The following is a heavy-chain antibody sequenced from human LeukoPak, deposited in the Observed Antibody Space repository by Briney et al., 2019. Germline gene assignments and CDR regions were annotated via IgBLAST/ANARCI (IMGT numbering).Heavy chain of an antibody. Sequence: GGSLRLSCAASGFTFSSYWMSWVRQAPGKGLEWVANIKQDGSEKYYVDSVKGRFTISRDNAKNSLYLQMNSLRAEDTAVYYCARELLWFGEEGYYYMDVWGKGTTVTVSS. D-gene: IGHD3-10*01. CDR3: ARELLWFGEEGYYYMDV. J-gene: IGHJ6*03. CDR1: GFTFSSYW. CDR2: IKQDGSEK. V-gene: IGHV3-7*01.